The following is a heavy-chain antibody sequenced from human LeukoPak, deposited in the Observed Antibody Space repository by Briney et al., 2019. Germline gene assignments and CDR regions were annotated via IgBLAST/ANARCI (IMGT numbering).Heavy chain of an antibody. Sequence: ASVKVSCKASGYTFTSYGISWVRQAPGQGLEWMGWISAYNGNTNYAQKLQGRVTMTTDTSTSTAYMELRSLRSDDTAVYYCARAYSGSYFEEYYFDYWGQGTLVTVSS. J-gene: IGHJ4*02. D-gene: IGHD1-26*01. V-gene: IGHV1-18*01. CDR2: ISAYNGNT. CDR1: GYTFTSYG. CDR3: ARAYSGSYFEEYYFDY.